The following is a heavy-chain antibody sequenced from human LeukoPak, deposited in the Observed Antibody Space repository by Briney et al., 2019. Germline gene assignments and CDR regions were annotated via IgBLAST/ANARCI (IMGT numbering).Heavy chain of an antibody. Sequence: GASVKVSCKASGYTFTSYDINWVRQATGQGLEWMGWMNPNSGNTGYAQKFQGRVTMTRNTSISTAYMELSSLRSEDTAVYYCAAGRFYDSSDYYYYYYYMDVWGKGTTVTVSS. J-gene: IGHJ6*03. CDR1: GYTFTSYD. CDR3: AAGRFYDSSDYYYYYYYMDV. CDR2: MNPNSGNT. V-gene: IGHV1-8*01. D-gene: IGHD3-22*01.